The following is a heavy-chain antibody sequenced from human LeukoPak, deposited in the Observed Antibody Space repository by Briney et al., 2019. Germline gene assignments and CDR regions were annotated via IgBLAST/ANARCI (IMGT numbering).Heavy chain of an antibody. CDR3: AKGRYGMDV. CDR2: VSGSGGST. J-gene: IGHJ6*02. Sequence: PGGSLRLSCAASGFTFSNYAMNWVRQAPGKGLEWVSVVSGSGGSTNYADSVKGRFTISRDNSKNTLYLQMSSLRADDTAVYYCAKGRYGMDVWGQGTTVTVSS. CDR1: GFTFSNYA. V-gene: IGHV3-23*01.